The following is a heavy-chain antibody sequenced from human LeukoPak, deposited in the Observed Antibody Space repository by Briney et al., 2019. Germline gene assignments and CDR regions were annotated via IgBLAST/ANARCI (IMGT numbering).Heavy chain of an antibody. CDR2: IYSGGNI. CDR1: GFTVSSNY. D-gene: IGHD4-17*01. CDR3: ARDSTTVTTDY. J-gene: IGHJ4*02. V-gene: IGHV3-66*01. Sequence: GGSLRLSCAASGFTVSSNYMTWVRQAPGKGLEWVSVIYSGGNIYYADSVKARFPVSRGNSANTLYLQMNSLRVEDTAVYYCARDSTTVTTDYWGQGTLVTVSS.